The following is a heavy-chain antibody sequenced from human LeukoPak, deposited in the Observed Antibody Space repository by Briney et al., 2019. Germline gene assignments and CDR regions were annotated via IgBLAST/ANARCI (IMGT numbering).Heavy chain of an antibody. D-gene: IGHD3-9*01. CDR1: GGTFSSYA. CDR3: ARLVDILTGYGDY. Sequence: SVKVSCKASGGTFSSYAISWVRQAPGQGLEWMGRIIPILAIANYTQKFQGRITITADKSTSTAYMELSRLRSDDTAVYYCARLVDILTGYGDYWGQGTLVTVSS. V-gene: IGHV1-69*04. J-gene: IGHJ4*02. CDR2: IIPILAIA.